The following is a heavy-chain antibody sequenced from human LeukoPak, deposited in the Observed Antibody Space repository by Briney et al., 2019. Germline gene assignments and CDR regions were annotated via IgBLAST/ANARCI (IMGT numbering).Heavy chain of an antibody. CDR1: GFTFSSYS. V-gene: IGHV3-21*01. CDR2: ISSSSSYI. CDR3: ARDRSYHGSGSYPLNGMDV. Sequence: GGSLRLSCAASGFTFSSYSMNWVRQAPGKGLEWVSSISSSSSYIYYADSVKGRFTISRDNAKNSLYLQMNSLRAEDTAVYYCARDRSYHGSGSYPLNGMDVWGKGTTVTVSS. J-gene: IGHJ6*04. D-gene: IGHD3-10*01.